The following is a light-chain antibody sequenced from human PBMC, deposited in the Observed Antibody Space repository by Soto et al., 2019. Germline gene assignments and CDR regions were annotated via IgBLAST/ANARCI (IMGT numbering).Light chain of an antibody. Sequence: EIVLTQSPGTLSLSPGERATLSCRASQSVSSSYLAWYQQKPGQAPRLLIYGASSRATGIPDRFSLSESGTHFTLALSRLEPQDFAVSYCQLYRGSPLFTVGPVTKVDIQ. CDR3: QLYRGSPLFT. J-gene: IGKJ3*01. V-gene: IGKV3-20*01. CDR1: QSVSSSY. CDR2: GAS.